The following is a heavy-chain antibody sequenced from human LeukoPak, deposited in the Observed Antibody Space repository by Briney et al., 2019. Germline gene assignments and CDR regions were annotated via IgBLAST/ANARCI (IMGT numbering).Heavy chain of an antibody. D-gene: IGHD3-3*01. CDR1: GFTFSSYA. Sequence: GGSLRLSCAASGFTFSSYAMHWVRQAPGKGLEWVAVISYDGSNKYYADSVKGRFTISRDNSKNTLYLQMNSLRAEDTAVYYCARAGVDDFWSGYPTGYYYYGMDVWGQGTMVTVSS. V-gene: IGHV3-30-3*01. CDR3: ARAGVDDFWSGYPTGYYYYGMDV. J-gene: IGHJ6*02. CDR2: ISYDGSNK.